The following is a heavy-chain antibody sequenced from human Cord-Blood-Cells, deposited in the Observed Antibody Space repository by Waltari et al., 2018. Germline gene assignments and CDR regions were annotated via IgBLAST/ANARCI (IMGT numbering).Heavy chain of an antibody. CDR3: ARGRGAARHFNY. CDR1: GGSFSGYY. D-gene: IGHD6-6*01. CDR2: INHNGST. Sequence: QVQLQQWGAGLLKPSETLSLTCAVYGGSFSGYYCSWIRQPPGKGLEWIGEINHNGSTNYDPSLKSRVTISVDASKNQFSLKLSSVTAADTAVYYCARGRGAARHFNYWGQGTLVTVSS. J-gene: IGHJ4*02. V-gene: IGHV4-34*01.